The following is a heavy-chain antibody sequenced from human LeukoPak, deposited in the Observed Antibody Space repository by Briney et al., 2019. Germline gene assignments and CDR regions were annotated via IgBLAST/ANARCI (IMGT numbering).Heavy chain of an antibody. J-gene: IGHJ4*02. CDR1: GFTFSNYV. D-gene: IGHD6-13*01. Sequence: GGSLRLSCAASGFTFSNYVMSWVRQAPGKGLEWVSTIASTGSSTYFADSVMGRFTISRDNSKSTLYLQMNSLRAEDTAVYYCAKDRSTAGDYWGQGTLVTVSS. V-gene: IGHV3-23*01. CDR3: AKDRSTAGDY. CDR2: IASTGSST.